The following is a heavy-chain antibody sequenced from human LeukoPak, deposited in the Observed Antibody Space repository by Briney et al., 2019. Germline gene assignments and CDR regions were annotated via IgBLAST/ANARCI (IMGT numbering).Heavy chain of an antibody. Sequence: PGRSLRLSCTASGFTFSSYAMSWVRQAPGKGLEWVSAISGSGGSTYYADSVKGRFTISRDNSKNTLYLQMNSLRAEDTAVYYCAKASHTLGYCSSTSCPGDYFDYWGQGTLVTVSS. CDR3: AKASHTLGYCSSTSCPGDYFDY. V-gene: IGHV3-23*01. CDR1: GFTFSSYA. CDR2: ISGSGGST. D-gene: IGHD2-2*01. J-gene: IGHJ4*02.